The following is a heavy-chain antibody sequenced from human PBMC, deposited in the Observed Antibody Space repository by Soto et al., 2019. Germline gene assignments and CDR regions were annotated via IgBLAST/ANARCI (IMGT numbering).Heavy chain of an antibody. V-gene: IGHV4-39*01. Sequence: PSETLSLTCTVSGGSISSSSYYWGWIRQPPGKGLEWIGSIYYSGSTYYNPSLKSRVTISVDTSKNQFSLKLSSVTAADTAVYYCARQTLSSGGSCYLCFNWFDPWGQGTLVTVSS. CDR2: IYYSGST. J-gene: IGHJ5*02. D-gene: IGHD2-15*01. CDR1: GGSISSSSYY. CDR3: ARQTLSSGGSCYLCFNWFDP.